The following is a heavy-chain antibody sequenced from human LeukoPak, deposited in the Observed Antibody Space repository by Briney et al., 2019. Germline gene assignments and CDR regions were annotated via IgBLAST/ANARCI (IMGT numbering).Heavy chain of an antibody. J-gene: IGHJ4*02. Sequence: PGGSLRLSCAASEFTFSSYAMSWVRQAPGKGLEWVSAISGSGGSTYYADSVKGRFTISRDNSKNTLYLQMNSLRTEDTAVYYCAKDPIGAHGYWGQGTLVTVSS. CDR1: EFTFSSYA. V-gene: IGHV3-23*01. D-gene: IGHD1-26*01. CDR3: AKDPIGAHGY. CDR2: ISGSGGST.